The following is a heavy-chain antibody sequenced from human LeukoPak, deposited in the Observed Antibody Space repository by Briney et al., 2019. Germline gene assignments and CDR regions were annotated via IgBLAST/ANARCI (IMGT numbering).Heavy chain of an antibody. CDR1: GFTFSSYG. CDR2: IRNDGSHK. V-gene: IGHV3-30*02. Sequence: VGSLRLSCAASGFTFSSYGMHWVRQGPGKGLEWVAFIRNDGSHKYYADSVKGRFTISRDNSKNTLYLQMNSLRADDTAVYYCVKAGGSSWDPFDYWGQGTLVTVSS. CDR3: VKAGGSSWDPFDY. D-gene: IGHD6-13*01. J-gene: IGHJ4*02.